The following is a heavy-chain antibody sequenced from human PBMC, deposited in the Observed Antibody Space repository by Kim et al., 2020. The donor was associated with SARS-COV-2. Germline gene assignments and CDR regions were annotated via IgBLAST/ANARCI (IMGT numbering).Heavy chain of an antibody. CDR2: INHSGST. J-gene: IGHJ4*02. D-gene: IGHD2-15*01. CDR3: SSGGPHDY. V-gene: IGHV4-34*01. CDR1: GGSFSGYY. Sequence: SETLSLTCAVYGGSFSGYYWSWIRQPPGKGLEWIAEINHSGSTNYNPSLKSRVTISVDTSKNQFSLKLSSVTAADTAVYYCSSGGPHDYWGQGTLVTVSS.